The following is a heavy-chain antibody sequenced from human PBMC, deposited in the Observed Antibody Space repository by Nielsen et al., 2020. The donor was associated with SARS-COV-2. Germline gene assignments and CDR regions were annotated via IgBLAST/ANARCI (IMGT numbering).Heavy chain of an antibody. V-gene: IGHV3-74*01. J-gene: IGHJ6*03. CDR3: AGGADFWSGTQRYYMDV. D-gene: IGHD3-3*01. CDR2: INPSGSGT. Sequence: GESLKISCSASGFTFSSTWMGWVRQAPGQGLVWVSRINPSGSGTAHADSVKGRFAVSRDNAGNTVVLQIHSLRVEDTAVYYCAGGADFWSGTQRYYMDVWGKGTTVSVSS. CDR1: GFTFSSTW.